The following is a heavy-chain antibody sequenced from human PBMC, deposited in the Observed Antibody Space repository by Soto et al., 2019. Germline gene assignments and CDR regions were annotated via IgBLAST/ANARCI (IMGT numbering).Heavy chain of an antibody. V-gene: IGHV4-31*03. D-gene: IGHD2-2*01. CDR2: IYYSGST. Sequence: QVQLQESGPGLVKPSQTLSLTCTVSGGSISSGGYYWSWIRQHPGKGLEWIGYIYYSGSTYYNPSLKSRVTISVDTSKNQFSLKLSSVTAADTAVYYCARGGGVPAAMPQDAFDIWGQGTMVTVSS. CDR3: ARGGGVPAAMPQDAFDI. CDR1: GGSISSGGYY. J-gene: IGHJ3*02.